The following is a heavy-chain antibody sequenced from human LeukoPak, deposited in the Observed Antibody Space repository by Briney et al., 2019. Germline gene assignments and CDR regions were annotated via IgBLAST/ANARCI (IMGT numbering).Heavy chain of an antibody. CDR3: ATLGLVVPAATDAFDI. CDR2: MNPNSGNT. CDR1: GYTFTSYD. V-gene: IGHV1-8*01. J-gene: IGHJ3*02. Sequence: ASVKVSCKASGYTFTSYDINWVRQATGQGLEWMGWMNPNSGNTGYAQKFQGRVTMTRNTSISTAYVEPSSLRSEDTAVYYCATLGLVVPAATDAFDIWGQGTMVTVSS. D-gene: IGHD2-2*01.